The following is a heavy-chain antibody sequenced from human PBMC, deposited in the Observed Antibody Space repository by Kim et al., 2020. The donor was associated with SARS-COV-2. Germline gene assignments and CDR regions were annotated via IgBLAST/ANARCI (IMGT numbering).Heavy chain of an antibody. J-gene: IGHJ4*02. CDR3: AGQNREGDHFDY. Sequence: TRYSPPFQGQVSIAADKSINTAYLHWSNLKAADTAMYYCAGQNREGDHFDYWGQGTLVTVSS. CDR2: T. D-gene: IGHD3-16*01. V-gene: IGHV5-51*01.